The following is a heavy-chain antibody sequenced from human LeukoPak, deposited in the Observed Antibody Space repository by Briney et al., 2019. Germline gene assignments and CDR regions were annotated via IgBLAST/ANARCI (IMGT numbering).Heavy chain of an antibody. V-gene: IGHV3-7*01. Sequence: GGSLRLSCAASGFTFSSYWMSWVRQAPGMGLEWVANIKQDGSEKYYVDSVKGRFTISRDNAKNSLYLQMNSLRAEDTAVYYCARSSYDSSGYYPPDAAFDIWGQGTMVTVSS. CDR2: IKQDGSEK. CDR3: ARSSYDSSGYYPPDAAFDI. J-gene: IGHJ3*02. CDR1: GFTFSSYW. D-gene: IGHD3-22*01.